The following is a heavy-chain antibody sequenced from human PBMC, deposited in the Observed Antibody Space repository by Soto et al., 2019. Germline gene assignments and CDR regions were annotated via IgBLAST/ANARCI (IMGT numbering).Heavy chain of an antibody. CDR2: IKEDGSEK. D-gene: IGHD3-10*01. J-gene: IGHJ4*02. V-gene: IGHV3-7*04. CDR3: ARATGADKEDY. CDR1: GFTFSTYW. Sequence: EVHLVESGGGLVQPGGSLRLSCAASGFTFSTYWMSWVRQAPGKGLEWAANIKEDGSEKYYVDSVKGRFTISRDNAKNSLYLQMNSLRTEDTAVYYCARATGADKEDYWGQGTLVTVSS.